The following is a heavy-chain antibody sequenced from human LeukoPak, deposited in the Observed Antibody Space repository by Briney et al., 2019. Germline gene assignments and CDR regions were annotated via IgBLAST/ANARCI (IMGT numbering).Heavy chain of an antibody. Sequence: GSLRLSCAASGFTLSSYAMHWVRQPAGKGLEWVSAIGTAGDTFYPGSVKGRFTISRENAKKSLFLQMNSLRAEDTAVYYCARQNTPHGNFDYWAREPWSPSPQ. J-gene: IGHJ4*02. V-gene: IGHV3-13*01. CDR3: ARQNTPHGNFDY. CDR2: IGTAGDT. D-gene: IGHD1-26*01. CDR1: GFTLSSYA.